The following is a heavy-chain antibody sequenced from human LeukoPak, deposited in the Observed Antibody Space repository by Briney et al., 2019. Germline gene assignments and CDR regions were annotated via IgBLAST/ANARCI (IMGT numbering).Heavy chain of an antibody. CDR1: GGTFSSYA. J-gene: IGHJ3*02. CDR2: IIPTFGTA. CDR3: ARGPFHGDYPLDAAFDI. D-gene: IGHD4-17*01. Sequence: SVKVSCKSSGGTFSSYAISWARQAPGQGLEWMGGIIPTFGTANYAQKFQGRVTITTDESTSTAYMELSSLRSEDTAVYYCARGPFHGDYPLDAAFDIWGQGTMVTVSS. V-gene: IGHV1-69*05.